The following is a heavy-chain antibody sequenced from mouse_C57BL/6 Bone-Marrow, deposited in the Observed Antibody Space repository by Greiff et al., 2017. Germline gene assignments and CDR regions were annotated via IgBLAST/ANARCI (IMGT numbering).Heavy chain of an antibody. J-gene: IGHJ4*01. CDR1: GYTFTDYY. D-gene: IGHD2-4*01. V-gene: IGHV1-26*01. Sequence: EVQLQQSGPELVKPGASVKISCKASGYTFTDYYMNWVKQSHGKSLEWIGDINPNNGGTSYNQKFKGKATLPVDKSSSTAYMERRSLTSEDSAVYYCARWDDYDDGRLYYYAMDYWGQGTSVTVSS. CDR2: INPNNGGT. CDR3: ARWDDYDDGRLYYYAMDY.